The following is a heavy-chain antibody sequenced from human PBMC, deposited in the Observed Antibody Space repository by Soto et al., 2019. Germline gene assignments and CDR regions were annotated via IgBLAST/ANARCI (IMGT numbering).Heavy chain of an antibody. D-gene: IGHD2-2*02. CDR1: GFTFSSYW. CDR3: ARIICSSTRCYTFDY. CDR2: MRQDGSEK. Sequence: GSLRLSCAASGFTFSSYWMSWVRQAPGKGLEWVANMRQDGSEKYYVDSVKGRFTISRDNAKNSLYLQMNSLRAEDTAVYYCARIICSSTRCYTFDYWGQGNLVTVSS. J-gene: IGHJ4*02. V-gene: IGHV3-7*01.